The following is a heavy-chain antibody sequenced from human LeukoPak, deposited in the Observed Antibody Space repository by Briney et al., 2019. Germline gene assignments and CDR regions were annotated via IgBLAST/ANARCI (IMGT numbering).Heavy chain of an antibody. J-gene: IGHJ5*02. CDR3: ARDRVVVAASFRFDP. V-gene: IGHV1-18*04. CDR2: ISAYNGNT. CDR1: GYTFTSYY. Sequence: ASVKVSCKASGYTFTSYYMHWVRQAPGQGLEWMGWISAYNGNTNYAQKLQGRVTMTTDTSTSTAYMELRSLRSDDTAVYYCARDRVVVAASFRFDPWGQGTLVTVSS. D-gene: IGHD2-15*01.